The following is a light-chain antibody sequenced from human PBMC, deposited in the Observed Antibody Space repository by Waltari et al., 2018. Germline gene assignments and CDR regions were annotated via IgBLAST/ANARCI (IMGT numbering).Light chain of an antibody. CDR2: KAS. CDR3: QQYKSPPWT. V-gene: IGKV1-5*03. J-gene: IGKJ1*01. CDR1: QSISSW. Sequence: DIQMTKAPSTLSASVGDRVTITCRASQSISSWLAWYQQKPGQAPNLLIFKASSLEKGVPSRFSGSGSGTEFTLTINSLQPDDFATYYCQQYKSPPWTFGQGTKVDI.